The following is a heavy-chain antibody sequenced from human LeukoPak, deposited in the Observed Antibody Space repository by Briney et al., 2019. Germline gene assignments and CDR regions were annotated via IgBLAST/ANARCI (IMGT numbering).Heavy chain of an antibody. V-gene: IGHV3-23*01. CDR3: AKCMVRVSNRYGMDV. D-gene: IGHD3-10*01. J-gene: IGHJ6*02. CDR2: ISGSGGST. CDR1: GFTFSSYA. Sequence: GGSLRLSCAASGFTFSSYATSWVRQAPGKGLEWVSAISGSGGSTYYADSVKGRFTISRDNSKNTLYLQMNSLRAEDTAVYYCAKCMVRVSNRYGMDVWGQGTTVTVSS.